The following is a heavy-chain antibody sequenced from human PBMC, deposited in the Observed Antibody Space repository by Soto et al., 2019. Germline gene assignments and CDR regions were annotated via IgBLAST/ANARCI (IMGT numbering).Heavy chain of an antibody. CDR1: GFSFSSYG. CDR2: IWYDGSNK. D-gene: IGHD1-26*01. V-gene: IGHV3-33*01. J-gene: IGHJ4*02. CDR3: ARIKSGSYFSPLDY. Sequence: GGSLRLSCAASGFSFSSYGMHWVRQAPGKGLEWVAVIWYDGSNKYYADSVKGRFTISRDNSKNTLYLQMNSLRAEDKAVYYCARIKSGSYFSPLDYWGQGTRVT.